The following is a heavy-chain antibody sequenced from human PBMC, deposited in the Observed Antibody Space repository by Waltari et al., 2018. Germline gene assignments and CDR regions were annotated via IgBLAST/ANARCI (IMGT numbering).Heavy chain of an antibody. CDR1: GFIFNTFA. CDR3: ARDEGGQYQGDFDY. CDR2: ISSRSTYI. Sequence: EVQLVESGGGLVKPGGSLRLSCAASGFIFNTFAMNWVLQAPGKGLEWVSSISSRSTYIYYADSVKGRFTISRDNARSSLFLQMNSLRAEDTAVYYCARDEGGQYQGDFDYWGQGTLVSVSS. V-gene: IGHV3-21*01. D-gene: IGHD3-16*01. J-gene: IGHJ4*02.